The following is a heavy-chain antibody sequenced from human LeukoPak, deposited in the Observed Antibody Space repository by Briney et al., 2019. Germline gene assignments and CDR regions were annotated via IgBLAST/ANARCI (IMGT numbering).Heavy chain of an antibody. V-gene: IGHV3-21*04. CDR1: GFTFSSYS. CDR2: ISSSSSYI. Sequence: GGSLRLSCAASGFTFSSYSMNWVRQAPGKGLEWVSSISSSSSYIYYADSVKGRFTISRDNAKNSLYLQMNSLRAEDTAVYYCEPHFYDGSGYYYYDYWGQGTLVTVSS. D-gene: IGHD3-22*01. J-gene: IGHJ4*02. CDR3: EPHFYDGSGYYYYDY.